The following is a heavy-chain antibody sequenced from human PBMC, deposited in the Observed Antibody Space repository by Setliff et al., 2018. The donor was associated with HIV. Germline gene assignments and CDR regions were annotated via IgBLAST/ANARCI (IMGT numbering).Heavy chain of an antibody. V-gene: IGHV4-4*09. CDR2: IYTSGST. CDR1: GGSISSYY. CDR3: AREHCSGGSCNGFDI. J-gene: IGHJ3*02. Sequence: KASETLSLTCTVSGGSISSYYWSWIRQPPGKGLEWIGYIYTSGSTNYNPSLKSRVTISLDTSRNQFSLKLGSVTAADTAMYYCAREHCSGGSCNGFDIWGQGTMVTVS. D-gene: IGHD2-15*01.